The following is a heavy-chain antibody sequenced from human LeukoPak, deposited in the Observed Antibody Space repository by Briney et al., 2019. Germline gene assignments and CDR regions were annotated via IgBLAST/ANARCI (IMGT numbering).Heavy chain of an antibody. CDR3: AKDMRMRYYYDSSGYYPACLDY. J-gene: IGHJ4*02. D-gene: IGHD3-22*01. CDR2: ISGSGGST. Sequence: GGSLRLSCAASGFTFSSYSMNWVRQAPGKGLEWVSAISGSGGSTYYADSVKGRFTISRDNSKNTLYLQMNSLRAEDTAVYYCAKDMRMRYYYDSSGYYPACLDYWGQGTLVTVSS. V-gene: IGHV3-23*01. CDR1: GFTFSSYS.